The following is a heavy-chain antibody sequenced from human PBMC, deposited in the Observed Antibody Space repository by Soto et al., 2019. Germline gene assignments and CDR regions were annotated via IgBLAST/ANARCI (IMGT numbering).Heavy chain of an antibody. Sequence: GGSLRLSCAASGFTFSSYGMHWVRQAPGKGLEWVAVISYDGSNKYYADSVKGRFSMSRDNSKNTLFVQMNSLRADDTAVYYCAKDFGPITGDPIIYFMDVWGKGTTVTVSS. CDR2: ISYDGSNK. CDR3: AKDFGPITGDPIIYFMDV. V-gene: IGHV3-30*18. J-gene: IGHJ6*03. CDR1: GFTFSSYG. D-gene: IGHD7-27*01.